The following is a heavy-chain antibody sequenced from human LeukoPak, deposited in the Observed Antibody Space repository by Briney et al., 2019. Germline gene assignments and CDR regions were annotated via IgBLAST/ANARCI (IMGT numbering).Heavy chain of an antibody. CDR1: GYTFTSYD. Sequence: AASVKLSCTASGYTFTSYDINWVRKATGQGLEWMGWMNPNSGNTGYAQKFQSRGTMTRNTSITTAHMDLSSLRSEDTAVYYCARAGSSSSSGHDWCQGTLVTVSS. D-gene: IGHD6-6*01. CDR2: MNPNSGNT. V-gene: IGHV1-8*01. J-gene: IGHJ4*02. CDR3: ARAGSSSSSGHD.